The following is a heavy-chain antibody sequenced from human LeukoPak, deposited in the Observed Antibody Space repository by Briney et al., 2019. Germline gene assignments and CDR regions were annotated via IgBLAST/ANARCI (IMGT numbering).Heavy chain of an antibody. CDR3: ATVKYDYGDPVGWFDP. J-gene: IGHJ5*02. V-gene: IGHV3-23*01. D-gene: IGHD4-17*01. CDR1: GFPFSASA. CDR2: ILSTGTT. Sequence: GRSLRLSCAASGFPFSASAMTWVRQAPGKGLEWVSHILSTGTTYYADSMRGRFTTSRDNSKNTLYLLMTSLRADDTAVYYCATVKYDYGDPVGWFDPWGQGTLVTVSS.